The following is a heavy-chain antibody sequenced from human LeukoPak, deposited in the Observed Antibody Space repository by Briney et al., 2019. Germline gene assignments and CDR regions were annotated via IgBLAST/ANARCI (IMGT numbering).Heavy chain of an antibody. D-gene: IGHD3-3*01. V-gene: IGHV4-4*02. CDR2: VHLDGRT. Sequence: PSETLSLTCDVSGGSVTSTNWWTWVRPPPGKGLEWIGEVHLDGRTNYNPSLKRRLIMSGDLPENHISLKLTSVTAADTAVYYCAREGGFYRPLDYSGQGTLVTVSS. J-gene: IGHJ4*02. CDR3: AREGGFYRPLDY. CDR1: GGSVTSTNW.